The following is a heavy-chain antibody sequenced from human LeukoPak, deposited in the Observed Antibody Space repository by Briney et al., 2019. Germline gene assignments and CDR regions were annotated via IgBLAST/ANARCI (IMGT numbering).Heavy chain of an antibody. CDR1: GGSISSYY. D-gene: IGHD3-10*01. CDR2: IYTSGSN. CDR3: ARERLNVLLWFGENDAFDI. Sequence: SETLSLTCTVSGGSISSYYWSWIRQPAGKGLEWIGRIYTSGSNNYNPSLKSRVTMSVDTSKNQFSLKLSSVTAADTAVYYCARERLNVLLWFGENDAFDIWGQGTMVTVSS. V-gene: IGHV4-4*07. J-gene: IGHJ3*02.